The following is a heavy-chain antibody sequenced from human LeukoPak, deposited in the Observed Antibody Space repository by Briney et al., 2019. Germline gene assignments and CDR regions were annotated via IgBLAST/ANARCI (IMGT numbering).Heavy chain of an antibody. D-gene: IGHD4-17*01. CDR3: ARAHHANDYGEREPWAFDI. Sequence: GGSLRLSCAASGFTFSSYSMNWVRQAPGKGLEWVSSISSSSSYIYYADSVKGRFTLSRDNAKNSLYLQMNSLRAEDTAVYYSARAHHANDYGEREPWAFDIWGQGKMVTVSS. V-gene: IGHV3-21*01. CDR2: ISSSSSYI. CDR1: GFTFSSYS. J-gene: IGHJ3*02.